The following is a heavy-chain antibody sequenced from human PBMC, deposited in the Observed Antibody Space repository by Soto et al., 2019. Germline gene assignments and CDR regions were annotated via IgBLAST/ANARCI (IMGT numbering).Heavy chain of an antibody. CDR3: AREMASGYSRTWFDP. J-gene: IGHJ5*02. D-gene: IGHD2-15*01. Sequence: QEHLVQSGAEVKKPGSSVKVSCRASGGIGSNYAISWVRQAPGQGLEWMGGIVPKFGTSNYAQRFKSRVTISVDKSTNSVYMELSSLRSQDTAIYYCAREMASGYSRTWFDPWGQGTLVTVSS. CDR1: GGIGSNYA. CDR2: IVPKFGTS. V-gene: IGHV1-69*06.